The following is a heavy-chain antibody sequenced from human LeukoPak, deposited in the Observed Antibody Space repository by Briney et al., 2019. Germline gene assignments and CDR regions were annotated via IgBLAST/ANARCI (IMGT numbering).Heavy chain of an antibody. D-gene: IGHD6-13*01. CDR1: GGSISSYY. J-gene: IGHJ5*02. CDR2: IYYSGST. Sequence: SETLSLTCTVSGGSISSYYWSWIRQPPGKGLEWIGYIYYSGSTYYNPSLKSRVTISVDTSKNQFSLKLSSVTAADTAVYYCATRPDIASTGPGWFDPWGQGTLVTVSS. V-gene: IGHV4-59*08. CDR3: ATRPDIASTGPGWFDP.